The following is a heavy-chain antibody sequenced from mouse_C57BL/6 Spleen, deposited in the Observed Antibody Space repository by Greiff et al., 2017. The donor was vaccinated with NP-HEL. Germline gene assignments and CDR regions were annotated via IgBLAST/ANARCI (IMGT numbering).Heavy chain of an antibody. D-gene: IGHD1-1*01. V-gene: IGHV1-15*01. CDR3: TNYYGSSYVFDY. CDR2: IDPETGGT. CDR1: GYTFTDYE. Sequence: QVTLKVSGAELVRPGASVTLSCKASGYTFTDYEMHWVKQTPVHGLEWIGAIDPETGGTAYNQKFKGKAILTADKSSSTAYMELRSLTSEDSAVYYCTNYYGSSYVFDYWGQGTTLTVSS. J-gene: IGHJ2*01.